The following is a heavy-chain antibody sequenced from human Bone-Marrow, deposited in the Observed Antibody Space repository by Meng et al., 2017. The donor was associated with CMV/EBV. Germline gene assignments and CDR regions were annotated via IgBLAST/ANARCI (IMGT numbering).Heavy chain of an antibody. J-gene: IGHJ4*02. CDR1: GGSISSGGYY. CDR3: ASDDIGSGFVLDY. CDR2: IYYSGST. D-gene: IGHD3-22*01. V-gene: IGHV4-31*03. Sequence: SETLSLTCTVSGGSISSGGYYWSWLRQHPGKGLEWIGYIYYSGSTYYNPALKSRVTIAVYTSKNQFSLKLSSVTAADTAVYYVASDDIGSGFVLDYWGQPTL.